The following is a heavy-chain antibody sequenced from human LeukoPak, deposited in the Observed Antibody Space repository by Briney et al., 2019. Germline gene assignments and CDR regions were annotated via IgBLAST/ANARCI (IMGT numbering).Heavy chain of an antibody. D-gene: IGHD5-12*01. V-gene: IGHV3-64*01. CDR2: INNNGGPT. Sequence: GGSLRLSCAASGFTFSSYAMHWVRQPPGKGLEYVSAINNNGGPTYYANSVKGRFTISRDNSNNTLYLQMNSLRAEATAVYYCARGPSGCHNTGGQGTLVTVSS. J-gene: IGHJ4*02. CDR3: ARGPSGCHNT. CDR1: GFTFSSYA.